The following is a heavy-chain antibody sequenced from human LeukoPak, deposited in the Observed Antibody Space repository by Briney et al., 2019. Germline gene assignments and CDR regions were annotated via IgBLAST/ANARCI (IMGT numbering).Heavy chain of an antibody. CDR3: AKDATAVPGTVYMDV. J-gene: IGHJ6*03. CDR2: ISASGTLT. V-gene: IGHV3-48*03. Sequence: PGGSLRLSCAASGFSFSIYEMNWVRQAPGEGLEWISYISASGTLTHYADSVEGRLTISTDNAKNSLFLQMNSLRGEDTAVYYCAKDATAVPGTVYMDVWGKGTTVTISS. CDR1: GFSFSIYE. D-gene: IGHD6-13*01.